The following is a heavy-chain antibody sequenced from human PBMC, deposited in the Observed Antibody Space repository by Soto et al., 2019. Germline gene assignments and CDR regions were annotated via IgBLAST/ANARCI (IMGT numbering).Heavy chain of an antibody. CDR3: ATYGNQLGPRQNFEY. CDR1: SGSIRSGGYS. D-gene: IGHD3-16*01. Sequence: SETLSLICTISSGSIRSGGYSWNWIRQPPGKGLEWIGYIYHSGSTYYNPSLKSRVTISIDRSKNQFSLNLSSVTAADTGVYYFATYGNQLGPRQNFEYWGQGALVTVSS. V-gene: IGHV4-30-2*01. J-gene: IGHJ4*02. CDR2: IYHSGST.